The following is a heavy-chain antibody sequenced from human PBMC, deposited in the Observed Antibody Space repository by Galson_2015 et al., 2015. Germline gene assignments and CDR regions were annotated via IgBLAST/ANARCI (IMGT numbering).Heavy chain of an antibody. CDR1: GDSVSSNSAA. D-gene: IGHD3-10*01. V-gene: IGHV6-1*01. J-gene: IGHJ4*02. CDR3: AREGAEWFGEFGYFDY. Sequence: CAISGDSVSSNSAAWNWIRQSPSRGLEWLGRTYYRSKWYNDYAVSVKSRITINPDTSKNQFSLQLNSVTPEDTAVYYCAREGAEWFGEFGYFDYWGQGTLVTVSS. CDR2: TYYRSKWYN.